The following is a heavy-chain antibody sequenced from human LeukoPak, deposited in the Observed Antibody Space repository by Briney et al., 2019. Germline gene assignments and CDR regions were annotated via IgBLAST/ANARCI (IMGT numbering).Heavy chain of an antibody. V-gene: IGHV4-31*03. CDR3: ARELEGQIDY. D-gene: IGHD3-3*01. Sequence: SETLSLTCTVSGGSISSGGYYWSWIRQHPGKGLEWIGYIYYSGSTYYNPSLKSRVTISVDTSKNQFSLKLSSETAADTAVYYCARELEGQIDYWGQGTLVAVSS. J-gene: IGHJ4*02. CDR1: GGSISSGGYY. CDR2: IYYSGST.